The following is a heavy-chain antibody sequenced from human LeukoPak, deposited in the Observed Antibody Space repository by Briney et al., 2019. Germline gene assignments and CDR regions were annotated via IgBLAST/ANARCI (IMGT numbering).Heavy chain of an antibody. CDR2: INPNSGGT. Sequence: ASVKVSCKASGYTFTGYYMHWVRQAPGQGLEWMGWINPNSGGTNYAQKFQGWVTMTRDTSISTAYMELSRLRSDDTAVYYCARSGGDDILTGYGSWFDPWGQGTLVTVSS. J-gene: IGHJ5*02. CDR3: ARSGGDDILTGYGSWFDP. D-gene: IGHD3-9*01. V-gene: IGHV1-2*04. CDR1: GYTFTGYY.